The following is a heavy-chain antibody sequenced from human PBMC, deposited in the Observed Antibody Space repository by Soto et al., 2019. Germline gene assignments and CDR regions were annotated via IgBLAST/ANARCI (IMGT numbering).Heavy chain of an antibody. CDR1: GDSISSYY. CDR2: IYYSGST. V-gene: IGHV4-59*01. CDR3: ARDREVTPPYYYGMDV. Sequence: PSETLSLTCTVSGDSISSYYWSWIRQPPGKGLEWIGYIYYSGSTNYNPSLKSRVTISIDTSRTRFSLKLNSVTAADTAVYYCARDREVTPPYYYGMDVWGQGTTVTVSS. D-gene: IGHD2-21*02. J-gene: IGHJ6*02.